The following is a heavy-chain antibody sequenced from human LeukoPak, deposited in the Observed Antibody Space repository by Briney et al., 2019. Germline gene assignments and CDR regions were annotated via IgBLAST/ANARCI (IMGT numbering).Heavy chain of an antibody. CDR2: ISGSGGSI. CDR1: GFTFSSYA. J-gene: IGHJ4*02. CDR3: AKDGSSSWPPQNFDY. V-gene: IGHV3-23*01. D-gene: IGHD6-13*01. Sequence: GGSLRLSCAASGFTFSSYAMSWVRQAPGKGLEWVSAISGSGGSIYYADSVKGRFTISRDNSKNTLYLQMNSLRAEDTAVYYCAKDGSSSWPPQNFDYWGQGTLVTVSS.